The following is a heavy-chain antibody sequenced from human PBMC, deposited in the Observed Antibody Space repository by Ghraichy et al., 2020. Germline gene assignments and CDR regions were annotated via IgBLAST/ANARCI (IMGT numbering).Heavy chain of an antibody. CDR1: GGSFSGYY. CDR2: INHSGST. CDR3: AKARKVPNYYGSGSYYRNYWFDP. V-gene: IGHV4-34*01. J-gene: IGHJ5*02. D-gene: IGHD3-10*01. Sequence: SQTLSLTCAVYGGSFSGYYWSWIRQPPGKGLEWIGEINHSGSTNYNQSLKSRVTISVDTSKNQFSLKLSPVTAAVTAVYSCAKARKVPNYYGSGSYYRNYWFDPWGQGTLVTVSS.